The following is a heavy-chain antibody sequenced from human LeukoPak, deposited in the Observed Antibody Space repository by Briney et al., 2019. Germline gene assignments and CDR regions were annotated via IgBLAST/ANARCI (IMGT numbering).Heavy chain of an antibody. J-gene: IGHJ4*02. CDR2: IYYSGST. Sequence: SETLSLTCTVSGGSISSYYWSWIRQPPGKGLEWIGYIYYSGSTNYNPSLKSRVTISVDTSKNQFSLKLSSVAAADTAVYYCARGGGNYYGSGSRLNYLDYWGQGTLVTVSS. D-gene: IGHD3-10*01. CDR3: ARGGGNYYGSGSRLNYLDY. CDR1: GGSISSYY. V-gene: IGHV4-59*01.